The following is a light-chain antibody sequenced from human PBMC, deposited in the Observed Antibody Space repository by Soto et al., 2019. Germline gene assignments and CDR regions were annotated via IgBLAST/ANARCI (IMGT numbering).Light chain of an antibody. J-gene: IGLJ1*01. CDR3: SSYTSSSTPNV. Sequence: QSALTQPASVSVSPGQSITISCTGTTSDVGHYNYVSWYQQHPGKAPQLVIYDVSNRPSGISNRFSGSKSGNTASLTISGLQAEDEADYYCSSYTSSSTPNVFGTGTKLTVL. V-gene: IGLV2-14*01. CDR2: DVS. CDR1: TSDVGHYNY.